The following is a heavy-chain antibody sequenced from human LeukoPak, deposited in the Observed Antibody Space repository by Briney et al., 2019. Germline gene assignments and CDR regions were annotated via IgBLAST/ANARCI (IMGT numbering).Heavy chain of an antibody. CDR1: GDSMSGYS. Sequence: SETPSLTCTISGDSMSGYSWSWLRQPAGKELEWIGRIYTSYFTEYNLSLDGRVTMSIDTSKNQFSLMLDSVTAADTAIYYCARVHIVTGTYFDSWGQGALVTVSS. J-gene: IGHJ4*02. CDR3: ARVHIVTGTYFDS. D-gene: IGHD3-10*01. V-gene: IGHV4-4*07. CDR2: IYTSYFT.